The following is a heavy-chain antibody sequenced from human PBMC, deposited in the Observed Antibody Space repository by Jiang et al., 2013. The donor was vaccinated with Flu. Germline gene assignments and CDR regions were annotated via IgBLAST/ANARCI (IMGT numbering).Heavy chain of an antibody. J-gene: IGHJ4*02. Sequence: LLKPSETLSLTCAVYGGSFSGYYWSWIRQPPGKGLEWIGEINHSGSTNYNPSLKSRVTISVDTSKNQFSLKLSSVTAADTAVYYCARRSPRRTVTKTYYFDYWGQGTLVTVSS. CDR3: ARRSPRRTVTKTYYFDY. CDR1: GGSFSGYY. D-gene: IGHD4-17*01. CDR2: INHSGST. V-gene: IGHV4-34*01.